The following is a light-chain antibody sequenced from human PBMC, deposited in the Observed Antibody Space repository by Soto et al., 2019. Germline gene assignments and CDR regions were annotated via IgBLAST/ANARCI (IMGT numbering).Light chain of an antibody. CDR2: PAS. J-gene: IGKJ3*01. CDR3: QQLNSYPRT. CDR1: QGISSY. V-gene: IGKV1-9*01. Sequence: DIQLTQSQSFLSASVGDRVTITCRASQGISSYLAWYQQKPGKAPKLLIYPASTLQSGVPSRFSGSGSGTEFTLTISSLQPEDFSTYYCQQLNSYPRTFGPGTKVDIK.